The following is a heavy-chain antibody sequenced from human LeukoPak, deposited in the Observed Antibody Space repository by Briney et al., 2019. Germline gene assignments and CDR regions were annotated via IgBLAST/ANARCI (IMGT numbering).Heavy chain of an antibody. J-gene: IGHJ4*02. Sequence: GGSLRLSCAASGFTFSSYSMNWVRQAPGKGLEWVSSISCSSSYIYYADSVKGRFTISRDNAKNSLYLQMNSLRAEDTAVYYCARDRHSGSYYEYDYWGQGTLVTVSS. CDR2: ISCSSSYI. CDR3: ARDRHSGSYYEYDY. V-gene: IGHV3-21*01. D-gene: IGHD1-26*01. CDR1: GFTFSSYS.